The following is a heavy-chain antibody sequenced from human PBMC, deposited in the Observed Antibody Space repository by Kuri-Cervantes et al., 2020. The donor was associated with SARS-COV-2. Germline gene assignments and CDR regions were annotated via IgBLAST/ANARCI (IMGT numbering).Heavy chain of an antibody. Sequence: SETLSLTCTVSGGSISSYYWSWIRQPPGKGLEWIGEINHSGSTNYNPSLKSRVTISVDTSKNQFSLKLSSVTAADTAVYYCASWGRDWYFDLWGRGTLVTVSS. CDR3: ASWGRDWYFDL. J-gene: IGHJ2*01. V-gene: IGHV4-34*01. CDR2: INHSGST. D-gene: IGHD3-16*01. CDR1: GGSISSYY.